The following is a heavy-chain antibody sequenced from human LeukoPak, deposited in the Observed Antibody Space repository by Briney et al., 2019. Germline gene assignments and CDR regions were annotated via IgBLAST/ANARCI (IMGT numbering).Heavy chain of an antibody. Sequence: PGRSLRLSCAASGFTFSSYAMNWVRQAPGKGLGWVAFISYDGSNKYYADSVKGRFTISRDNSKNTLYLQMNSLRAEDTAVYYCASQGGLLWFGELSGGMDVWGQGTTVTVSS. CDR2: ISYDGSNK. V-gene: IGHV3-30-3*01. J-gene: IGHJ6*02. D-gene: IGHD3-10*01. CDR3: ASQGGLLWFGELSGGMDV. CDR1: GFTFSSYA.